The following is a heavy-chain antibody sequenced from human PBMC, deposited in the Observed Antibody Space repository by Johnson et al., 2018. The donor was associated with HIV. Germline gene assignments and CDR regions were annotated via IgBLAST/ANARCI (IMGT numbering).Heavy chain of an antibody. CDR3: ATWGFGDDDAFDI. J-gene: IGHJ3*02. V-gene: IGHV3-30*04. CDR1: GFTFSSYA. D-gene: IGHD3-16*01. Sequence: QVQLVESGGGVVQPGRSLRLSCAASGFTFSSYAMHWVRQAPDKGLEWVAVISYDGSNKYYADAVKGRFTISRDNSKNTLYLQMNSLRTEDTAVYYCATWGFGDDDAFDIWGQGTMVTVSS. CDR2: ISYDGSNK.